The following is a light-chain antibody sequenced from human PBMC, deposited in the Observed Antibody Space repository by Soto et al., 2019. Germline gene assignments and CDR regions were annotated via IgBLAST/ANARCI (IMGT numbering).Light chain of an antibody. Sequence: DIQLTQSPSSLSASVGDGFTITCRASQGISTYLNWYQQKPGEDPKILIYDASALRRGVPSRFSGSGSGTKFTLTIASLQPDDFATYYCQQYETFSGTFGPGTKVDIK. J-gene: IGKJ1*01. CDR2: DAS. CDR3: QQYETFSGT. V-gene: IGKV1-39*01. CDR1: QGISTY.